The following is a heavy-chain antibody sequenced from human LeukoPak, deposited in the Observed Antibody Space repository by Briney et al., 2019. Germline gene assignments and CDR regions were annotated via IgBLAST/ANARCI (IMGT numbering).Heavy chain of an antibody. CDR2: IYHSGST. Sequence: SETLSLTCTVSGGSISSYYWSWIRQPPGKGLEWIGYIYHSGSTNYNPSLKSRVTISVDTSKNQFSLKLSSVTAADTAVYYCARGSSWFGELAKYWGQGTLVTVSS. CDR1: GGSISSYY. D-gene: IGHD3-10*01. J-gene: IGHJ4*02. V-gene: IGHV4-59*01. CDR3: ARGSSWFGELAKY.